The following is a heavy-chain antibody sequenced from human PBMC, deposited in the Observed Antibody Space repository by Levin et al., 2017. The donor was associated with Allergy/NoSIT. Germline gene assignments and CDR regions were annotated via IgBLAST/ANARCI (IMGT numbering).Heavy chain of an antibody. V-gene: IGHV4-38-2*01. Sequence: ESLKISCAVSGYSISSGYYWGWIRQPPGKGLEWIGSIYHSGSTYYNPSLKSRVTISVDTSKNQFSLRLSSVTAADTAVYYCARGGDCSSTSCYGYFQHWGQGTLVTVSS. CDR2: IYHSGST. J-gene: IGHJ1*01. CDR3: ARGGDCSSTSCYGYFQH. CDR1: GYSISSGYY. D-gene: IGHD2-2*01.